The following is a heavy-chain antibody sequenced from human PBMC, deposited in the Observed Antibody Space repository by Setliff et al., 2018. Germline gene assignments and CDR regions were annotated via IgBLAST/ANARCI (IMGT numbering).Heavy chain of an antibody. CDR2: INPNSAVT. CDR1: GYTFTGYY. D-gene: IGHD6-6*01. V-gene: IGHV1-2*06. CDR3: ARDLYSSSPYYYYYYMDV. Sequence: ASVKVSCKASGYTFTGYYMHWVRQAPGQGLEWMGRINPNSAVTNYAQKFQGRVTMTRDTSISTAYMELSRLRSDDPAVYYCARDLYSSSPYYYYYYMDVWGKGTTVTVSS. J-gene: IGHJ6*03.